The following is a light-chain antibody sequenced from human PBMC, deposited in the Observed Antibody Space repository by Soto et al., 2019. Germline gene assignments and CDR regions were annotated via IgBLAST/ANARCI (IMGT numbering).Light chain of an antibody. V-gene: IGKV3D-20*02. CDR3: QQRNQLPPVT. J-gene: IGKJ4*01. Sequence: EIVLTHSPGTLSLSTGETATLSCRASQTIGSTYLAWYQQKPGQAPRLLIFGTSSRATGIPDRFSGSGSGTDFTLTISRLEPEDFAVYYCQQRNQLPPVTFGGGTKVDIK. CDR2: GTS. CDR1: QTIGSTY.